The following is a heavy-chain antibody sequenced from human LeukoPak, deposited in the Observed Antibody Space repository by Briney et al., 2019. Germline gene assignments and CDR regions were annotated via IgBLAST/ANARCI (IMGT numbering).Heavy chain of an antibody. Sequence: PSETLSLTCTVSGGSISSYYWSWIRQPPGKGLEWIGYIYTSGSTNYNPSLKSRVTISVDTSKNQFSLKLSSVTAADTAVYYCARGLGDSGAFDIWGQGTMVTVSS. CDR1: GGSISSYY. V-gene: IGHV4-4*09. D-gene: IGHD3-16*01. J-gene: IGHJ3*02. CDR2: IYTSGST. CDR3: ARGLGDSGAFDI.